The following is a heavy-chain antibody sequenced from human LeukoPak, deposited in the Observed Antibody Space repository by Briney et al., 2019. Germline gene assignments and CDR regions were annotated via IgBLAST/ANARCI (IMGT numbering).Heavy chain of an antibody. CDR2: IISKAYGGTT. CDR1: AFTFGDYS. V-gene: IGHV3-49*04. J-gene: IGHJ4*02. D-gene: IGHD3-3*01. Sequence: PGGSLRLSCTASAFTFGDYSMSCVRQAPGKGLEGVGFIISKAYGGTTEYAASVKGRFTISRDDSKSIAYLQMNSLKTEDTAVYYCTRYYDFWSGYYNYFDYWGQGTLVTVSS. CDR3: TRYYDFWSGYYNYFDY.